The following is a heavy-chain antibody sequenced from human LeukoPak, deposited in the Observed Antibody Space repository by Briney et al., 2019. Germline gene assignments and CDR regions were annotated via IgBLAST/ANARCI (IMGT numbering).Heavy chain of an antibody. CDR2: IYSGGNT. V-gene: IGHV3-53*01. CDR1: GFTVSSNY. CDR3: ARSVATTGRLYFDY. J-gene: IGHJ4*02. Sequence: GGSLRLSCAASGFTVSSNYMGWVRQAPGKGLEYVSVIYSGGNTYYAGSVKGRFTISRDNSKNTVYLQMNSLRAEDTAVFYCARSVATTGRLYFDYWGQGTLVTVSS. D-gene: IGHD1-1*01.